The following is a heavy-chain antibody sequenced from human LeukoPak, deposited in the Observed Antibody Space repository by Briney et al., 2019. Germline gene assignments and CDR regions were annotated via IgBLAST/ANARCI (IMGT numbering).Heavy chain of an antibody. V-gene: IGHV1-2*02. CDR1: GYTFTGYY. D-gene: IGHD2-2*01. CDR2: INPNIGGT. Sequence: GASVKVSCKASGYTFTGYYMHWVRQAPGQGLEWMGWINPNIGGTNYVQKLQGRVTMTTDTSTSTAYMELRSLRSDDTAVYYCARDGDCTTTSCYSLYDYYGMDVWGKGTTVTVSS. CDR3: ARDGDCTTTSCYSLYDYYGMDV. J-gene: IGHJ6*04.